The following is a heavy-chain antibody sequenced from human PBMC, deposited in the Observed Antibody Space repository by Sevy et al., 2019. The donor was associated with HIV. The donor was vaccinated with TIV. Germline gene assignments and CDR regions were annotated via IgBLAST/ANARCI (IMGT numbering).Heavy chain of an antibody. CDR3: VRKHSSSGYYYYGMDV. CDR1: GGSFSGYY. D-gene: IGHD6-6*01. CDR2: INHSGST. J-gene: IGHJ6*02. Sequence: SETLSLTCAVYGGSFSGYYWSWIGQPPGKGLEWIGEINHSGSTNYNPSLKSRVTISVDTSKNQFSLKLSSVTAADTAVYYCVRKHSSSGYYYYGMDVWGQGTTVTVSS. V-gene: IGHV4-34*01.